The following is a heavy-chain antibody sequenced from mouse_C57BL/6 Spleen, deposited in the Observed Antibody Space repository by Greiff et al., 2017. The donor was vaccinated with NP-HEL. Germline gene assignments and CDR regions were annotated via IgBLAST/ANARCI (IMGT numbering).Heavy chain of an antibody. CDR2: ISSGSSTI. Sequence: EVQRVESGGGLVKPGGSLKLSCAASGFTFSDYGMHWVRQAPEKGLEWVAYISSGSSTIYYADTVKGRFTISRDNAKNTLFLQMTSLRSEDTAMYYCARRVDGYEFAYWGQGTLVTVAA. CDR3: ARRVDGYEFAY. J-gene: IGHJ3*01. V-gene: IGHV5-17*01. CDR1: GFTFSDYG. D-gene: IGHD2-2*01.